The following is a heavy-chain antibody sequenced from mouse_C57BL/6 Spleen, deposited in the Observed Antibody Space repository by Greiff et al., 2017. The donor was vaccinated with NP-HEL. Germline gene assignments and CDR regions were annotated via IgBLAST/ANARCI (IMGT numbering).Heavy chain of an antibody. D-gene: IGHD2-5*01. CDR1: GYTFTSYW. CDR3: ARERNSNYAWFSY. J-gene: IGHJ3*01. CDR2: IDPSDSET. V-gene: IGHV1-52*01. Sequence: QVQLQQPGAELVRPGSSVKLSCKASGYTFTSYWMHWVKPRPIQGLEWIGNIDPSDSETHYNQKFKDKAKLTVDKSSSTAYMQLSSLTSEDSAVYYCARERNSNYAWFSYWGQRALVTVSA.